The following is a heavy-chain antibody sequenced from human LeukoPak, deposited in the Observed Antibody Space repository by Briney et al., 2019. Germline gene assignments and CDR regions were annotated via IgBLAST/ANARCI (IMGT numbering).Heavy chain of an antibody. CDR1: GFTFSSYS. CDR3: ARGDYYDSSGYYRLDAFDI. CDR2: ISSSSSTI. J-gene: IGHJ3*02. Sequence: GGSLRLSCAASGFTFSSYSMNWVRQAPGKGLEWVSYISSSSSTIYYADSVKGRFTISRDNAKNSLYLQMNSLRAEDTAVYYCARGDYYDSSGYYRLDAFDIWGQGTMVTVSS. V-gene: IGHV3-48*04. D-gene: IGHD3-22*01.